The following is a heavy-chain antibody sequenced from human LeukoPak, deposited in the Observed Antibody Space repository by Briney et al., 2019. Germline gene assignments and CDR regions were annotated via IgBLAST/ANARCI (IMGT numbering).Heavy chain of an antibody. CDR1: GFTFTSYA. Sequence: GGSLRLSCAASGFTFTSYAMHWVRQAPGKGLEWVTAISFDGNNKYYADSVKGRFTTSRDNSKNTLYLEMNSLRPEDTAVYYCARDIAEDTKFDYWGQGVLVTVSS. CDR2: ISFDGNNK. D-gene: IGHD2-8*01. V-gene: IGHV3-30-3*01. J-gene: IGHJ4*02. CDR3: ARDIAEDTKFDY.